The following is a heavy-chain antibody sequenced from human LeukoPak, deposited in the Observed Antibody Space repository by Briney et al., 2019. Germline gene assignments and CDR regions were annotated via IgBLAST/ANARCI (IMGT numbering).Heavy chain of an antibody. CDR2: IIPIFGTA. Sequence: SVKVSCKASGGTFSSYAISWVRQAPGQGLEWMGGIIPIFGTANYAQKFQGRVTITADESTSTAYMELSCLRSEDTAVYYCARGGLPPSGSYWNYYYMDVWGKGTTVTVSS. CDR3: ARGGLPPSGSYWNYYYMDV. J-gene: IGHJ6*03. D-gene: IGHD1-26*01. CDR1: GGTFSSYA. V-gene: IGHV1-69*13.